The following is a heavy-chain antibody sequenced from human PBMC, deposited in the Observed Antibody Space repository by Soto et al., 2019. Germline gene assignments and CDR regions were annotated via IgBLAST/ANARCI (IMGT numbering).Heavy chain of an antibody. J-gene: IGHJ2*01. D-gene: IGHD4-17*01. CDR1: GGSFSGYY. Sequence: PSETLSLTCAVYGGSFSGYYWSWIRQPPGKGLEWIGEINHSGSTNYNPSLKSRVTISVDTSKNQFSLKLSSVTAADTAVYYCARHTPPPYGDYVWYFDLWGRGTLVTVSS. V-gene: IGHV4-34*01. CDR2: INHSGST. CDR3: ARHTPPPYGDYVWYFDL.